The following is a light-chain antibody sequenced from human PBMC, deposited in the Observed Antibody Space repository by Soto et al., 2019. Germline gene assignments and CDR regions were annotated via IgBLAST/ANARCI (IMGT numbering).Light chain of an antibody. J-gene: IGKJ4*01. Sequence: DIVMTQSPDSLAVSLGERATINCKSSQSALYSSDNKNYLAWYQQKPGQPPKLLIYWASTRESGVPDRFSGSGSGTDFTLTISSLQAEDVAVYYCQQYYSPPLTFGGGTKVDIK. V-gene: IGKV4-1*01. CDR1: QSALYSSDNKNY. CDR2: WAS. CDR3: QQYYSPPLT.